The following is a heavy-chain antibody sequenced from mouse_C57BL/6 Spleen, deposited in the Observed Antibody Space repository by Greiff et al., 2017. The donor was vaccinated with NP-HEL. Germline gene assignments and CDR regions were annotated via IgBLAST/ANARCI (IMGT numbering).Heavy chain of an antibody. CDR2: IDPSDSYT. CDR1: GYTFTSYW. J-gene: IGHJ3*01. CDR3: ARRGAYYSNLFAY. D-gene: IGHD2-5*01. V-gene: IGHV1-59*01. Sequence: QVQLKQPGAELVRPGTSVKLSCKASGYTFTSYWMHWVKQRPGQGLEWIGVIDPSDSYTNYNQKFKGKATLTVDTSSSTAYMQLSSLTSEDSAVYYCARRGAYYSNLFAYWGQGTLVTVSA.